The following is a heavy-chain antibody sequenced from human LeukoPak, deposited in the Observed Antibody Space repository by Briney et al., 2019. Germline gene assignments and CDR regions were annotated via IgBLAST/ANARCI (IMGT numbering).Heavy chain of an antibody. CDR1: GGSFSGYY. D-gene: IGHD3-9*01. CDR2: INHSGST. V-gene: IGHV4-34*01. CDR3: ARGGLRYFDWLPSMDV. J-gene: IGHJ6*02. Sequence: SETLSLTCAVYGGSFSGYYWSWIRQPPGKGLEWIGEINHSGSTNYNPSLKSRVTISVDTSKNQFSLKLSSVTAADTAVYYCARGGLRYFDWLPSMDVWGHGTTVTVSS.